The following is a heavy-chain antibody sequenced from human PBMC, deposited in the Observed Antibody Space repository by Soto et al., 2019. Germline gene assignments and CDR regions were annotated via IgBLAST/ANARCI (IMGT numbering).Heavy chain of an antibody. D-gene: IGHD3-10*01. J-gene: IGHJ4*02. V-gene: IGHV3-23*01. Sequence: GGSLRLSCAASGFTFSSYAMSWVCQAQGKGLEWVAAIGGTDGKTYYADTVKGRFTISRDNSENTLYLQMSRLRAEDTAVYFCAKGMFSTSRAAAGGSDYWGQGALVTVCS. CDR2: IGGTDGKT. CDR3: AKGMFSTSRAAAGGSDY. CDR1: GFTFSSYA.